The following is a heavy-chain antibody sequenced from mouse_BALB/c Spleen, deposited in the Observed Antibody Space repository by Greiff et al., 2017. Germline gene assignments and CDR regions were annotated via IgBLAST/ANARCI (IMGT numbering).Heavy chain of an antibody. D-gene: IGHD1-1*01. J-gene: IGHJ3*01. CDR3: ARGDYGSSYTLFFAY. CDR2: ISSGGST. CDR1: GFTFSSYA. Sequence: DVMLVESGGGLVKPGGSLKLSCAASGFTFSSYAMSWVRQTPEKRLEWVASISSGGSTYYPDSVKGRFTISRDNARNILYLQMSSLRSEDTAMYYCARGDYGSSYTLFFAYWGQGTLVTVSA. V-gene: IGHV5-6-5*01.